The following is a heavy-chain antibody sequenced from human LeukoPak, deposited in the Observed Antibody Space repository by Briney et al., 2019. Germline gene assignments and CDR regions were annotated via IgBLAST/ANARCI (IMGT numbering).Heavy chain of an antibody. CDR2: ISAYNGNT. CDR1: DYTFTTYG. Sequence: ASVKVSCKASDYTFTTYGIIWVRQAPGQGLEWMGWISAYNGNTNYAQKFQGRVTMTTDTSTSTAYMHLRSLRSDDTAVYYCAGDLAIAVAGTAFDYWGQGTLVTVSS. D-gene: IGHD6-19*01. CDR3: AGDLAIAVAGTAFDY. V-gene: IGHV1-18*01. J-gene: IGHJ4*02.